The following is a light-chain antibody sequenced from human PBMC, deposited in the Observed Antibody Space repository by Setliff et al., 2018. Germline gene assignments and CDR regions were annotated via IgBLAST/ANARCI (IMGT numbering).Light chain of an antibody. CDR2: DVS. Sequence: QSVLAQPASVSGSPGQSIAISCTGTSSDVGAYDYVSWYQQHPDRAPKLMIYDVSNRPSGVSNRFSGSKSGNTASLTISGLQAEDEADYYCSSYTSSTLFGGGTQLTVL. CDR1: SSDVGAYDY. CDR3: SSYTSSTL. J-gene: IGLJ2*01. V-gene: IGLV2-14*01.